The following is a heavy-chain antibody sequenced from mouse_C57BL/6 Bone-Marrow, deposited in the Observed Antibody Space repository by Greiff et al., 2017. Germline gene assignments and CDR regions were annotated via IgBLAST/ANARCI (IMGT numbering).Heavy chain of an antibody. CDR2: IWRGGST. D-gene: IGHD2-4*01. CDR3: AKNGLCDYDGGPLYAMDY. V-gene: IGHV2-5*01. CDR1: GFSLTSYG. Sequence: QVQLQQSGPGLVQPSQSLSITCTVSGFSLTSYGVHWVRQSPGKGLEWLGVIWRGGSTDYNAAFMSRLSITKDNSKSQVFFKMNSLQADDTAIYYCAKNGLCDYDGGPLYAMDYWGQGTSVTVSS. J-gene: IGHJ4*01.